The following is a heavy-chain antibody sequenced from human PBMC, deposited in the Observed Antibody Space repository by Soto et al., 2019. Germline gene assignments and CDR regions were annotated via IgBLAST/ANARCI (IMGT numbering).Heavy chain of an antibody. V-gene: IGHV1-18*04. Sequence: ASVKVSCKASGYTFTSYGISWVRQAPGQGLEWMGWISAYNGNTNYAQKLQGRVTTTTDTSTSTAYMELRSLRSDDTAVYYCASPGYCSSTSCYRNYYYGMDVWGQGTTVTVS. D-gene: IGHD2-2*01. CDR2: ISAYNGNT. J-gene: IGHJ6*02. CDR3: ASPGYCSSTSCYRNYYYGMDV. CDR1: GYTFTSYG.